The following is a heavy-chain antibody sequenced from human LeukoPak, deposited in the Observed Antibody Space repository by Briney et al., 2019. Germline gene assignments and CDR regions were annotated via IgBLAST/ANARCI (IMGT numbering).Heavy chain of an antibody. CDR3: ARALRFLDLYNWFDP. CDR1: GGSISSYY. D-gene: IGHD3-3*01. CDR2: IYCSGST. Sequence: SETLSLTCTVSGGSISSYYWSWIRQPPGKGLEWIGYIYCSGSTYYNPSLKSRVTISVDRSKNQFSLKLSSVTAADTAVYYCARALRFLDLYNWFDPWGQGTLVTVSS. J-gene: IGHJ5*02. V-gene: IGHV4-59*12.